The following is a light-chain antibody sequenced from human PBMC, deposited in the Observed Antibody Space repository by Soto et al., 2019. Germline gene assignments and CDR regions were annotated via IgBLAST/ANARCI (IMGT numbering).Light chain of an antibody. CDR1: SSDVGGYNY. V-gene: IGLV2-14*01. CDR3: SSYTSSSFV. J-gene: IGLJ1*01. Sequence: QSVLTQAASVSASPGQSITISCTGTSSDVGGYNYVSWYQQHPGKAPKLMIYDVSNRPSGVSNRFSGSKSGNTASLTISGLQAEDEADYYCSSYTSSSFVSGTGTKVTVL. CDR2: DVS.